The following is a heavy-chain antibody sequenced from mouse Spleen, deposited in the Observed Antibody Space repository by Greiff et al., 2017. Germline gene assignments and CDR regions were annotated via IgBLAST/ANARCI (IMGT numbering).Heavy chain of an antibody. J-gene: IGHJ2*01. CDR1: GYTFTDYY. V-gene: IGHV1-76*01. CDR2: IYPGSGNT. Sequence: VQLQQSGAELVRPGASVKLSCKASGYTFTDYYINWVKQRPGQGLEWIARIYPGSGNTYYNEKFKGKATLTAEKSSSTAYMQLSSLTSEDSAVYFCARITTVAHWGFDYWGQGTTLTVSS. D-gene: IGHD1-1*01. CDR3: ARITTVAHWGFDY.